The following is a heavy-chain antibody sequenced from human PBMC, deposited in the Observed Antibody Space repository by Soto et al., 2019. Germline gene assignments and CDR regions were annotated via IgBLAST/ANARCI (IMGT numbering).Heavy chain of an antibody. CDR1: GGSISSYY. V-gene: IGHV4-59*01. J-gene: IGHJ4*02. Sequence: SETLSLTCTVSGGSISSYYWSWIRQPPGKGLEWIGYIYYSGSSNYNPSLKSRVTISVATSKNQFSLKLSSVTAADTAVYYCAREGGQYYDILTGYSTPPFDYWGQGTLVTVSS. CDR2: IYYSGSS. D-gene: IGHD3-9*01. CDR3: AREGGQYYDILTGYSTPPFDY.